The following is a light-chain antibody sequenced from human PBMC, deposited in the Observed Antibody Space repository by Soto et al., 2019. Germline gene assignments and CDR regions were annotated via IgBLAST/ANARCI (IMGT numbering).Light chain of an antibody. CDR3: LSYAGTAYV. V-gene: IGLV1-40*01. CDR1: NSNIGAGYD. Sequence: QSVLTQPPSVSGAPGQTVTISCTGNNSNIGAGYDVHWYVQLPGTAPKLLIYGNRHRPSGVPDRVSGSKSGASVSLAITGLKAEDEGDYYCLSYAGTAYVFGTGTKLTVL. CDR2: GNR. J-gene: IGLJ1*01.